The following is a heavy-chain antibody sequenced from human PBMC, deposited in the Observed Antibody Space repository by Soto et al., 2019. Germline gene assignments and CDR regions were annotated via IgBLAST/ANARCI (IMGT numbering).Heavy chain of an antibody. CDR1: GGSVSGGAYQ. J-gene: IGHJ6*02. V-gene: IGHV4-61*08. CDR3: ARDNMATFDYHYYGMDV. Sequence: QVQLQESGPGLARPSETLSLTCSVSGGSVSGGAYQWTWIRQPPGKGLEWIGYVHFSGGTNYNPSLESRVTISIDTSRDQFSLELTSLTAADTAVYFCARDNMATFDYHYYGMDVWGQRTTVTVSS. D-gene: IGHD5-12*01. CDR2: VHFSGGT.